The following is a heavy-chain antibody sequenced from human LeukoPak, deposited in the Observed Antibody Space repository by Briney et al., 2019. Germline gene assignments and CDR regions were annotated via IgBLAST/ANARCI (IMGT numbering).Heavy chain of an antibody. D-gene: IGHD6-13*01. CDR1: GGSFSGYY. CDR2: VNHSGST. J-gene: IGHJ4*02. Sequence: SETLSLTCAVYGGSFSGYYWSWIRQPPGKGLEWIGEVNHSGSTNYNPSLKSRVTISVDTSKNQFSLKLSSVTAADTAVYYCARGAQYSSSWYDYWGQGTLVTVSS. CDR3: ARGAQYSSSWYDY. V-gene: IGHV4-34*01.